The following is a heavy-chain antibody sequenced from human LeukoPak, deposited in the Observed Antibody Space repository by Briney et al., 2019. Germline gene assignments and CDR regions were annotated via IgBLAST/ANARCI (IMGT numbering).Heavy chain of an antibody. CDR2: IIPILGIA. Sequence: SVKVSCKASGGTFSSYAISLVRQAPGQGLEWLGRIIPILGIANYAQKFQGRVTITADKSTSTAYMELSSLRSEDTAVYYCASIVGATDRFDYWGQGTLVTVSS. CDR3: ASIVGATDRFDY. CDR1: GGTFSSYA. D-gene: IGHD1-26*01. J-gene: IGHJ4*02. V-gene: IGHV1-69*04.